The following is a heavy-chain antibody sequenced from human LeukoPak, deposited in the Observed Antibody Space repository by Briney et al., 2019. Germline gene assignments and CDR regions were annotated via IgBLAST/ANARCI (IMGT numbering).Heavy chain of an antibody. J-gene: IGHJ5*02. D-gene: IGHD1-20*01. CDR2: VSYSGST. CDR3: ARDPRGDITGTTFDR. Sequence: SETLSLTCTLSGGSITSGRYYWTWIRQHPQRGLEWIGYVSYSGSTNYNSSLKSRLTISADTSRNQFYLRLTSVTAADTAVYYCARDPRGDITGTTFDRWGQGTLVTVSS. V-gene: IGHV4-31*03. CDR1: GGSITSGRYY.